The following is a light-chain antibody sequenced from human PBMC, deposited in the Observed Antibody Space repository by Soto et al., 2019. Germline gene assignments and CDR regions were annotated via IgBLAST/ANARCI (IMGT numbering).Light chain of an antibody. V-gene: IGKV1-39*01. CDR1: QTISTY. CDR2: AAS. CDR3: QQSHGIPYT. Sequence: DIQMTQSPSSLSASVGDRVTITCRASQTISTYLNWYQQNPGKAPKLLIYAASTLQSGVPSMFSSSGSGTDFTITISSLQPEDFATYYCQQSHGIPYTFGQGTKLEIK. J-gene: IGKJ2*01.